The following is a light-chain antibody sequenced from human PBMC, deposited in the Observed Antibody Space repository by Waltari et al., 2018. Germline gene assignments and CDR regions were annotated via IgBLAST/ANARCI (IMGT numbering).Light chain of an antibody. CDR2: DVT. Sequence: QSALAQPASVSGSPGRSIPLPCRGSSRHVGGYDRFAWYQQKPGRAPKLIISDVTERPSGVSDRFSGSKSGNTASLTISGLLPEDEADYYCCSYAGNRIWIFGGGTKVTVL. CDR1: SRHVGGYDR. J-gene: IGLJ2*01. V-gene: IGLV2-23*02. CDR3: CSYAGNRIWI.